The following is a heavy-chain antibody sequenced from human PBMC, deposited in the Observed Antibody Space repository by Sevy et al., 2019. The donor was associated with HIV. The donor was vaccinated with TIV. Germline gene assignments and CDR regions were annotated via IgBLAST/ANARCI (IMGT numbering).Heavy chain of an antibody. CDR2: ISSSSSYI. CDR3: ARGWFGEFRTNWYFDL. Sequence: GGSLRLSCAASGFTFSSYSMNWVRQAPGKGLEWVSSISSSSSYIYYADSVKGRFTISRDNAKNSLYLQMNSLRAEDTAVYYCARGWFGEFRTNWYFDLRGRGTLVTVSS. D-gene: IGHD3-10*01. CDR1: GFTFSSYS. J-gene: IGHJ2*01. V-gene: IGHV3-21*01.